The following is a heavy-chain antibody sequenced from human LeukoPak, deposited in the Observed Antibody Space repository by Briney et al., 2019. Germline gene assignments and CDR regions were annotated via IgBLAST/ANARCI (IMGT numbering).Heavy chain of an antibody. CDR2: INPNSGGT. CDR3: ARHYGSGSYIH. V-gene: IGHV1-2*02. J-gene: IGHJ4*02. D-gene: IGHD3-10*01. CDR1: GYTFNGYC. Sequence: ASVKVSCKASGYTFNGYCMHWVRQAPGQGLEWMGWINPNSGGTNYAQKFQGRVTMTRDTSISTAYMELSRLRSDDTAVYYCARHYGSGSYIHWGQGTLVTVSS.